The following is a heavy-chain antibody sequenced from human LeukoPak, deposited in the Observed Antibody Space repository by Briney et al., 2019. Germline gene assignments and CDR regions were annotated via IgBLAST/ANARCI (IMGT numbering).Heavy chain of an antibody. CDR2: IYTSGST. CDR3: ARESHGATRGYYDSSGYYSYSPYAFDI. V-gene: IGHV4-61*02. J-gene: IGHJ3*02. CDR1: GGSISSGSYY. Sequence: PSQTLSLTCTVSGGSISSGSYYWSWIRQPAGKGLEWIGRIYTSGSTNYNPSLKSRVTISVDTSKNQFSLKLSSVTAADTAVYYCARESHGATRGYYDSSGYYSYSPYAFDIWGQGTMVTVSS. D-gene: IGHD3-22*01.